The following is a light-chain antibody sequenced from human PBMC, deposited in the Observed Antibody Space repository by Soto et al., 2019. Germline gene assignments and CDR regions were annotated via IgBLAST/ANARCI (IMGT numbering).Light chain of an antibody. J-gene: IGLJ1*01. CDR1: NIGSKN. CDR3: QVWDSSTDNYV. CDR2: RDS. Sequence: SYELTQPLSVSVALGQTARITCGGNNIGSKNVHWYQQKPGQAPVLVIYRDSNRPSGIPERFSGSNSGNTATLTISRAQAGDEADYYCQVWDSSTDNYVFGTGTKLTVL. V-gene: IGLV3-9*01.